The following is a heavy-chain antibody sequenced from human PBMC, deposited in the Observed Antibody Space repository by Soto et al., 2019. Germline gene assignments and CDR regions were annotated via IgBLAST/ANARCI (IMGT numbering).Heavy chain of an antibody. V-gene: IGHV3-30*18. Sequence: QVQLVESGGGVVQPGRSLRLSCAASGFTFSSYGMHWVRQAPGKGLEWVAVISYDGSNKYYADSVKGRFTISRDNSKSTLYLQVDSLRAEDTAVYYCAKDPDGGGDLNWGQGTLVTVSS. CDR3: AKDPDGGGDLN. CDR1: GFTFSSYG. D-gene: IGHD2-21*02. J-gene: IGHJ4*02. CDR2: ISYDGSNK.